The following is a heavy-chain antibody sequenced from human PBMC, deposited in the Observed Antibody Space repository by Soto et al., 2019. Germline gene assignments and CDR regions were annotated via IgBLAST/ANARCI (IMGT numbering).Heavy chain of an antibody. V-gene: IGHV3-7*03. Sequence: EVQLVQSGGGLVQPGGSLRLSCVGTGFTLTDFYMNWVRQAPGKGLEWVANIRPNGSETNYVESVRGRFTTSRDNAKNSLFLQMNSLRADDTAVYYCAGWGGHDYNYWGQGILVTVSS. CDR2: IRPNGSET. D-gene: IGHD4-4*01. CDR3: AGWGGHDYNY. J-gene: IGHJ4*02. CDR1: GFTLTDFY.